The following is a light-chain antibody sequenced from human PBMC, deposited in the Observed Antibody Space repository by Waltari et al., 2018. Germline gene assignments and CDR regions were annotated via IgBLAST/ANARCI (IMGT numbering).Light chain of an antibody. CDR2: DVV. CDR1: INDVGVEDY. Sequence: QSALTQPHSVSASPGQSVTIPCSGSINDVGVEDYVSWYQQLPGKAPKLILYDVVKRPSVVPSRFSGSKHGTTASLTISVLQTDDEATYYCCSYAGAYTFGFGGGTKLTVL. CDR3: CSYAGAYTFG. J-gene: IGLJ3*02. V-gene: IGLV2-11*01.